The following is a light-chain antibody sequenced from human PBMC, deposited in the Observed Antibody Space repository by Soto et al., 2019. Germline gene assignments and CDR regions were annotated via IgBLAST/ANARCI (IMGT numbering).Light chain of an antibody. J-gene: IGKJ1*01. V-gene: IGKV3-20*01. Sequence: EIVLTQSPDTLSLSPGERATLSFRASQSVTSNYLAWYQQKPGQAPRLLIYGASSRATGIPDRFSGSGSGTDFTLTISRLEPEDFAVYYCQQYGGSPRTFGQGTKVEIK. CDR1: QSVTSNY. CDR2: GAS. CDR3: QQYGGSPRT.